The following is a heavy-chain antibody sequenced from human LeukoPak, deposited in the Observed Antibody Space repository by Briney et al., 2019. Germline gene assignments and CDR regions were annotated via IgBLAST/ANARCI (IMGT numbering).Heavy chain of an antibody. CDR1: GDSISSSSSY. CDR3: ARPVPSRLGWFDP. CDR2: INHSGST. V-gene: IGHV4-39*01. D-gene: IGHD1-1*01. J-gene: IGHJ5*02. Sequence: SETLSLTCTVSGDSISSSSSYWGWIRQPPGEGLEWIGEINHSGSTNYNPSLKSRVTISVDTSKNQFSLKLSSVTAADTAVYYCARPVPSRLGWFDPWGQGTLVTVSS.